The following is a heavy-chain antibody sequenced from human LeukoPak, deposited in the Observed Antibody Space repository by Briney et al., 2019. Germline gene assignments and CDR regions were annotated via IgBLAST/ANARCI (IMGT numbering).Heavy chain of an antibody. J-gene: IGHJ6*02. CDR1: GYTFTGYY. Sequence: ASVKVSCKTSGYTFTGYYMLWVRQAPGQGLEWMGRIVPNSGDANYAQKFQGRVTLTRDTSISTAYMELSRLRSDDTAIYYCARGGVVTSVGHTFYYGMDVWGQGTTVTVSS. CDR3: ARGGVVTSVGHTFYYGMDV. CDR2: IVPNSGDA. D-gene: IGHD3-22*01. V-gene: IGHV1-2*06.